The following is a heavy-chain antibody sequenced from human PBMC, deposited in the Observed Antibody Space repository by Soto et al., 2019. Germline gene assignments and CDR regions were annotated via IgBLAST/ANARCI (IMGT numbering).Heavy chain of an antibody. CDR1: GYTFTGYY. J-gene: IGHJ6*02. CDR3: ARAAGVDFWSGPLYLPGLPYYYYGMDV. Sequence: GASVKVSCKASGYTFTGYYMHWVRQAPGQGLEWMGWINPNSGGTNYAQKFQGRVTMTRDTSISTAYMELSRLRSDDTAVYYCARAAGVDFWSGPLYLPGLPYYYYGMDVWGQGTTVTVSS. CDR2: INPNSGGT. V-gene: IGHV1-2*02. D-gene: IGHD3-3*01.